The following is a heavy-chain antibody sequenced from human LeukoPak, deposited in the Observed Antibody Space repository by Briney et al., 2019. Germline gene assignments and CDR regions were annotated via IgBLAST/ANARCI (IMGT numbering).Heavy chain of an antibody. Sequence: SGGSLRLSCAASGFTFSDYYMSWIRQAPGKGLEWVSFISKDGRTVSYADSVKGQFTISRDNSKNSLYLQMNSLTADDTAVYFCARARGSYSSDYWGQGTLVTVSS. V-gene: IGHV3-11*01. CDR1: GFTFSDYY. D-gene: IGHD5-12*01. CDR2: ISKDGRTV. J-gene: IGHJ4*02. CDR3: ARARGSYSSDY.